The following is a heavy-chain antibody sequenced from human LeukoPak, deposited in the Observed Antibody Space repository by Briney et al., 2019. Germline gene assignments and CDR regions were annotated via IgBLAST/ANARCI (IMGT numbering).Heavy chain of an antibody. CDR2: IRYDGSNK. D-gene: IGHD3-10*01. V-gene: IGHV3-30*02. Sequence: GGSLRLSCAASGFTFSSYGMHWVRQAPGKGLEWVAFIRYDGSNKYYADSVKGRFTISRDNSKNTLYLQMNSLRAEDTAVYYCAKDRLRYYYGSGSHPFDYWGQGSLVTVSS. CDR3: AKDRLRYYYGSGSHPFDY. CDR1: GFTFSSYG. J-gene: IGHJ4*02.